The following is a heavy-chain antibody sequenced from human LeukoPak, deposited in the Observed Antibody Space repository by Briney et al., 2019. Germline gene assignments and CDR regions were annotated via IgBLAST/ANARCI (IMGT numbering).Heavy chain of an antibody. CDR2: INPSGGST. CDR3: ARGDDKILTGYLFDY. J-gene: IGHJ4*02. Sequence: ASVKVSCKASGYTSTSYYMHWVRQAPGQGLEWMGIINPSGGSTSYAQKFQGRVTMTRDTSTSTVYMELSSLRSEDTAVYYCARGDDKILTGYLFDYWGQGTLVTVSS. V-gene: IGHV1-46*01. CDR1: GYTSTSYY. D-gene: IGHD3-9*01.